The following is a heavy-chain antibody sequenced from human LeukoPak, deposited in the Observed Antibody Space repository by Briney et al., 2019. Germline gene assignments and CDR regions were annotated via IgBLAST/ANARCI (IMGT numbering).Heavy chain of an antibody. Sequence: PGGSLRLSCAASGFTFSSYEMNWVRQAPGKGLEWVAVISYDGSNKYYADSVKGRFTLSRDNAKNSLYLQMNSLRAEDTAVYYCARDQGYCSGGTCYYYGMDVWGQGTPVTVSS. CDR2: ISYDGSNK. D-gene: IGHD2-15*01. J-gene: IGHJ6*02. CDR3: ARDQGYCSGGTCYYYGMDV. CDR1: GFTFSSYE. V-gene: IGHV3-30-3*01.